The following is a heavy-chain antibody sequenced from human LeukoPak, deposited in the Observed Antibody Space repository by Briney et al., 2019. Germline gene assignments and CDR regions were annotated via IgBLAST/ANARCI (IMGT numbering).Heavy chain of an antibody. V-gene: IGHV4-4*07. CDR1: VGSITIYY. J-gene: IGHJ4*02. CDR2: IHTSGST. Sequence: SETLSLTCTVSVGSITIYYWSYIRQPAGKGLEWIVRIHTSGSTNYNPSLKSRVTMSVDTSKNQFSLKLSSVTAADTAIYYCAREFSGTSIAARVFDSWGQGTLVTVSS. D-gene: IGHD6-6*01. CDR3: AREFSGTSIAARVFDS.